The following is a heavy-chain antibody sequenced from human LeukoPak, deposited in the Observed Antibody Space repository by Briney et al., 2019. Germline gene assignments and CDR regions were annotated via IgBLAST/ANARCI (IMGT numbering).Heavy chain of an antibody. V-gene: IGHV1-18*01. J-gene: IGHJ5*02. CDR1: GYTFTSFG. CDR3: ARDRWNIAAPGTRDNWLDP. CDR2: ISPYNGKR. D-gene: IGHD6-13*01. Sequence: ASVKVSCKGSGYTFTSFGISWVRQAPGQGLEWMGWISPYNGKRNYGQNFQGRVTMTTDTSTSTAYMELRSLGSDDTAVYYCARDRWNIAAPGTRDNWLDPWGQGTLVTVSS.